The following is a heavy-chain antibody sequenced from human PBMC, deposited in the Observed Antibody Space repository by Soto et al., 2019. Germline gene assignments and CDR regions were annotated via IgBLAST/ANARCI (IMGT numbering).Heavy chain of an antibody. D-gene: IGHD3-10*01. CDR2: ITDSSDTV. V-gene: IGHV3-48*01. Sequence: PGGSLRLSCVASGFSFSNYNMNRVRQAPGKGLEWVSYITDSSDTVHYADSVRGRFTISRDNAESSLYLQMNSLRAEDTAVYYCAKDSDPELLWFGEPDYWGQGTLVTVSS. J-gene: IGHJ4*02. CDR3: AKDSDPELLWFGEPDY. CDR1: GFSFSNYN.